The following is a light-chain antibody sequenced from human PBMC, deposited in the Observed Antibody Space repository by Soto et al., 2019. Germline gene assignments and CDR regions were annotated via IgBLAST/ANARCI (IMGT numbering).Light chain of an antibody. CDR1: QSISSW. CDR3: QQYNTA. V-gene: IGKV1-5*03. J-gene: IGKJ1*01. Sequence: DIQMTQSPSTLSASIGDRVTITCRASQSISSWLAWYQQKPGKAPKLLTYKASSLQSGVPSRFSGSGSGTEFTLTISSLQPDDFATYYCQQYNTAFGQGTKVEIK. CDR2: KAS.